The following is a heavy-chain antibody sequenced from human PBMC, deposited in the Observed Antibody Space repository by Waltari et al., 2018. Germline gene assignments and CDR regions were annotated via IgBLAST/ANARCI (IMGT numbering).Heavy chain of an antibody. J-gene: IGHJ4*02. CDR3: ARPLIESSGLGWYSFDY. CDR2: IYHDGNA. Sequence: QVQLLQWGAGLLKPSETLSLTCGVRGASFNVNYWSWIRQSPGKGLEWIAEIYHDGNANYNPSLRSRVTISVDTSRNQVSLNLTSVTAADTAVYYCARPLIESSGLGWYSFDYWGQGIPVIVSS. V-gene: IGHV4-34*01. D-gene: IGHD6-19*01. CDR1: GASFNVNY.